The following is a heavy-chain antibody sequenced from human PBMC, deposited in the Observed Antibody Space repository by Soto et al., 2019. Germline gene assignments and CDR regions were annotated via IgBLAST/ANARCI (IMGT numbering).Heavy chain of an antibody. D-gene: IGHD5-18*01. CDR2: ISYDGSIK. Sequence: GSLRLSCAASGFTFRGYGMHWVRQAPGRGLEWVALISYDGSIKYYADSVRGRFTISRDNSKNTLYLQMNSLRAEDTAVYYCANSEYSRYKNIDVWGQGTTVTVSS. J-gene: IGHJ6*02. V-gene: IGHV3-30*18. CDR3: ANSEYSRYKNIDV. CDR1: GFTFRGYG.